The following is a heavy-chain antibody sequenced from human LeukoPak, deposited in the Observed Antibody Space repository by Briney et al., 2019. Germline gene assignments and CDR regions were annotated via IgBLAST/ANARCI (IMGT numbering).Heavy chain of an antibody. Sequence: SVKVSCKASGGTFSSYAISWVRQAPGQGLEWMGGIIPIFGTANYAQKFQGRVTITTDESTSTAYLELSSLRSEDTAVYYCARGGYYYDSSGYWVGAFDIWGQGTMVTVSS. CDR2: IIPIFGTA. V-gene: IGHV1-69*05. CDR1: GGTFSSYA. D-gene: IGHD3-22*01. J-gene: IGHJ3*02. CDR3: ARGGYYYDSSGYWVGAFDI.